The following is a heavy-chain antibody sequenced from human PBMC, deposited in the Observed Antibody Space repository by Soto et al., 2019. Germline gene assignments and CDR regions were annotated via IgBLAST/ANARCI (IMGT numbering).Heavy chain of an antibody. V-gene: IGHV3-30*18. CDR2: ISYDGSNK. CDR3: AKYWGRIAVAATGPHWFDP. Sequence: QVQLVESGGGVVQPGRSLRLSCAASGFTFSSYGMHWVRQAPGKGLEWVAVISYDGSNKYYADSVKGRFTISRDNSKNTLYLQMNSLRAEDTAVYYCAKYWGRIAVAATGPHWFDPWGQGTLVTVSS. J-gene: IGHJ5*02. D-gene: IGHD6-19*01. CDR1: GFTFSSYG.